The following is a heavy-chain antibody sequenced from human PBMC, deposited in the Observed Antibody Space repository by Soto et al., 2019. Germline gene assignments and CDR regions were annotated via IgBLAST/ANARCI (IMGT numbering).Heavy chain of an antibody. CDR2: ISGSGGST. V-gene: IGHV3-23*01. Sequence: GSLRLSCAASGFTFSSYAMSWVRQAPGKGLEWVSAISGSGGSTYYADSVKGRFTISRDNSKNTLYLQMNSLRAEDTAVYYCAKERRHRAASGKTRRYYFDYWGQGTLVTVYS. D-gene: IGHD6-13*01. CDR1: GFTFSSYA. J-gene: IGHJ4*02. CDR3: AKERRHRAASGKTRRYYFDY.